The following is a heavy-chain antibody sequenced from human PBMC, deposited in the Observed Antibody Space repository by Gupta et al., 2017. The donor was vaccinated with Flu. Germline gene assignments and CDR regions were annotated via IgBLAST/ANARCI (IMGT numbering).Heavy chain of an antibody. Sequence: QVQLQESGPGLVKPSETLSLTCAVSGYSISSGYYWGWIRPPPGKGLEWIGSIYHSGSTYYNPSLKSRVTIAVDTSKNQFSLKLSSVTAADTAVYYCARDGRFDYDSSGYYYGLGDDYWGQGTLVTVSS. CDR2: IYHSGST. J-gene: IGHJ4*02. D-gene: IGHD3-22*01. CDR3: ARDGRFDYDSSGYYYGLGDDY. V-gene: IGHV4-38-2*02. CDR1: GYSISSGYY.